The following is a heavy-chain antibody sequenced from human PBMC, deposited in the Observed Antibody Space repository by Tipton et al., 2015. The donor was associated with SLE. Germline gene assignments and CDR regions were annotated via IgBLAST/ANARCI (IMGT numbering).Heavy chain of an antibody. CDR1: GGSISSDNYY. J-gene: IGHJ4*02. Sequence: TLSLTCTVSGGSISSDNYYWSWIRQPAGKGLEWIGHIYTSGSTNYNPSLKSRVTISVDTSKNQFSLKLTSVTAADTAVYYCAREVRGVIIEYFDYWGQGALVTVSS. CDR2: IYTSGST. V-gene: IGHV4-61*09. CDR3: AREVRGVIIEYFDY. D-gene: IGHD3-10*01.